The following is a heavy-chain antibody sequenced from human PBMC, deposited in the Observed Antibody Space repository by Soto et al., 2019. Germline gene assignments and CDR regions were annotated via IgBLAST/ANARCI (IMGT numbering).Heavy chain of an antibody. V-gene: IGHV1-3*01. D-gene: IGHD6-13*01. CDR1: GYTFTSYA. CDR3: ARPGTASYSSSWYRV. J-gene: IGHJ4*02. CDR2: INAGNGNT. Sequence: QVQLVQSGAEVKKPGASVKVSCKASGYTFTSYAMHWVRQAPGQRLEWMGWINAGNGNTKYSQKFQGRVTITRDTSASTAYMELSSLRSEDTAVYYCARPGTASYSSSWYRVWGQGTLVTVSS.